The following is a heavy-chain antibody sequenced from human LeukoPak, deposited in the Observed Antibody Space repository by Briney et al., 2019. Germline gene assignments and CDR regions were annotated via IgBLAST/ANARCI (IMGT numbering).Heavy chain of an antibody. CDR3: ARGHAPAPRSAMDV. CDR2: INSDGSWT. J-gene: IGHJ6*02. CDR1: GNYW. Sequence: PGGSLRLSCAASGNYWMHWVRQAPGKGLVWVSHINSDGSWTSYADSVKGRFTISRDNAENTLFLQMNSLRPEDTAVYYCARGHAPAPRSAMDVWGQGTTVTVSS. V-gene: IGHV3-74*01.